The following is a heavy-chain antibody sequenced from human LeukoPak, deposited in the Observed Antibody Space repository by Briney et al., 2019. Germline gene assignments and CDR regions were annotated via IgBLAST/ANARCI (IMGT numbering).Heavy chain of an antibody. CDR1: GYTFTDYY. Sequence: ASVKGSCKASGYTFTDYYIHWVRQAPGQGLEWLGWIIPNSGGTNYAQKFQGRVTMTRDTSTSTAYMELSRLTSDDTAVYYCAGSPAGGLRDCWGQGNLVTVSS. CDR3: AGSPAGGLRDC. CDR2: IIPNSGGT. V-gene: IGHV1-2*02. D-gene: IGHD4-23*01. J-gene: IGHJ4*02.